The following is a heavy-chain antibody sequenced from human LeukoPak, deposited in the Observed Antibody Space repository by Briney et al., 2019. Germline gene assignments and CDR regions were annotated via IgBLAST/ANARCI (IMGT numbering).Heavy chain of an antibody. CDR1: GDSVSSNRVA. V-gene: IGHV6-1*01. Sequence: PWQTPSLTCAISGDSVSSNRVAWNWIRQSPSRGLEWLGRTYYSSKWYNDYAVSVKSPITINPDTSKTQFSLQLKFVPPEDTAVYSCARGGGLEYFDYWGRGTLVTVSS. CDR2: TYYSSKWYN. J-gene: IGHJ4*02. CDR3: ARGGGLEYFDY. D-gene: IGHD3-16*01.